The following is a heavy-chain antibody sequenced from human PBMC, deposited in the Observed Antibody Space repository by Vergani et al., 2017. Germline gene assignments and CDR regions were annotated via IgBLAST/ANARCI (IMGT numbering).Heavy chain of an antibody. V-gene: IGHV3-21*05. CDR2: ISSSSSTI. CDR3: ARDSGANGGYYYYYGMDV. CDR1: GFTFSSYS. J-gene: IGHJ6*02. D-gene: IGHD4-23*01. Sequence: EVQLVESGGGLVKPGGSLRLSCAASGFTFSSYSMNWVRQAPGKGLEWVSYISSSSSTIYYADSVKGRFTISRDNAKNSLYLQMNSLRAEDTAVYYCARDSGANGGYYYYYGMDVWGQGTTVTVSS.